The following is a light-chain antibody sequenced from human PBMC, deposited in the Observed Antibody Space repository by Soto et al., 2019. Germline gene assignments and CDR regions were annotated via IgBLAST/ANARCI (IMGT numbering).Light chain of an antibody. CDR3: CSYTVSATFV. CDR1: TNDIGGYNY. Sequence: QSALTQPASVSGSPGQSITISCSGTTNDIGGYNYVSWYQHYPGKVPKVIIYEVRNRPSGVSNRFSGSKSGNTASLTISGLQAEDEADYYCCSYTVSATFVFGGGTKLTVL. CDR2: EVR. J-gene: IGLJ3*02. V-gene: IGLV2-14*01.